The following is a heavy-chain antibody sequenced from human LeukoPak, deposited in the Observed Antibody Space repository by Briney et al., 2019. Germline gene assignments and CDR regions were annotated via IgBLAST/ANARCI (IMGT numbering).Heavy chain of an antibody. J-gene: IGHJ5*02. D-gene: IGHD3-10*01. CDR3: ARDGWFGDYNWFDP. CDR2: ISSASNTI. CDR1: GFTFSSYS. Sequence: GGSLRLSCAAPGFTFSSYSMNWVRQAPGKGLEWISYISSASNTIYYADSVKGRFTISRDNAKNSVYLQMNSLRAEDTAMYYCARDGWFGDYNWFDPWDQGTLVTVSS. V-gene: IGHV3-48*01.